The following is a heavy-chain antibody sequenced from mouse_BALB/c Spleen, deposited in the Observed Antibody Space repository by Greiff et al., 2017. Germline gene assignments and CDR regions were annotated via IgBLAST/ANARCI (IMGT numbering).Heavy chain of an antibody. J-gene: IGHJ3*01. V-gene: IGHV3-6*02. CDR2: ISYDGSN. CDR3: ARADGYRFAY. CDR1: GYSITSGYY. Sequence: VQLKQSGPGLVKPSQSLSLTCSVTGYSITSGYYWNWIRQFPGNKLEWMGYISYDGSNNYNPSLKNRISITRDTSKNQFFLKLNSVTTEDTATYYCARADGYRFAYWGQGTLVTVSA. D-gene: IGHD2-3*01.